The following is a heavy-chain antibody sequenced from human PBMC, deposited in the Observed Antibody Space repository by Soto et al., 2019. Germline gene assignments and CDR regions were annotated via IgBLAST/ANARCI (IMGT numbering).Heavy chain of an antibody. CDR2: ISGSGGST. CDR1: GFTFSSYA. V-gene: IGHV3-23*01. CDR3: AKAVLPAAMRLSWPLLGFPGDY. Sequence: GGSLRLSCAASGFTFSSYAMSWVRQAPGKGLEWVSAISGSGGSTYYADSGKGRFTISRDNSKNTLYLQMNSLRAEDTAVYYCAKAVLPAAMRLSWPLLGFPGDYWGQGTLVTVSS. D-gene: IGHD2-2*01. J-gene: IGHJ4*02.